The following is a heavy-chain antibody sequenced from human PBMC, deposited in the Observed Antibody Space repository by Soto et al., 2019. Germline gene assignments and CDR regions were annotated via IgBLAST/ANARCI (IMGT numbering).Heavy chain of an antibody. CDR1: GFTFNVYW. CDR2: INSDGSIT. Sequence: PGGSLRLSCAASGFTFNVYWMHWVRQAPGKGLVWVSRINSDGSITTYADSVKGRFTISRDNAKSTLSLQMNSLRVDDTAVYYCARYDALGVLGYWGQGNLVTVSS. CDR3: ARYDALGVLGY. J-gene: IGHJ4*02. D-gene: IGHD3-3*01. V-gene: IGHV3-74*01.